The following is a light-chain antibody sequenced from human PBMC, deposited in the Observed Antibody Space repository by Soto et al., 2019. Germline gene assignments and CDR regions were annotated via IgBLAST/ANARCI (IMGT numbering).Light chain of an antibody. CDR1: SSDVGSYNV. V-gene: IGLV2-23*01. J-gene: IGLJ3*02. CDR2: EGS. Sequence: QSALTRPASVSGSPGQSITISCTGTSSDVGSYNVVSWYQQHPGKGPKLMIYEGSKRPSGVSNRFSGSKSGNTASLTISGLQAEDEADYYCCSYAGSSTFVFGGGTKVTVL. CDR3: CSYAGSSTFV.